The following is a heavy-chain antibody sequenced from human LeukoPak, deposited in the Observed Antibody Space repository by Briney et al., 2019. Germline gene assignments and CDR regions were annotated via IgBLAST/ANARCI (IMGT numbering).Heavy chain of an antibody. J-gene: IGHJ4*02. D-gene: IGHD6-13*01. CDR3: ARDRGDSSSWYEPDYFDY. Sequence: SETLSLTCTVSGGSISSGGYYWSWIRQPPGKGLEWIGYIYHSGSTYYNPSLKSRVTISVDRSKNQFSLKLSSVTAADTAVYYCARDRGDSSSWYEPDYFDYWGQGTLVTVSS. CDR2: IYHSGST. CDR1: GGSISSGGYY. V-gene: IGHV4-30-2*01.